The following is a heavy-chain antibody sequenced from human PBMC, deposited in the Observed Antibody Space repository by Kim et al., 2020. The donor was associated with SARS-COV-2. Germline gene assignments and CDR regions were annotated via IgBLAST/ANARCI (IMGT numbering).Heavy chain of an antibody. J-gene: IGHJ6*02. CDR3: ARVEVAGTSYYYYGMDV. D-gene: IGHD6-19*01. V-gene: IGHV1-69*13. CDR2: IIPIFGTA. Sequence: SVKVSCKASGGTFSSYAISWVRQAPGQGLEWMGGIIPIFGTANYAQKFQGRVTITADESTSTAYMELSSLRSEDTAVYYCARVEVAGTSYYYYGMDVWGQGTTVTVSS. CDR1: GGTFSSYA.